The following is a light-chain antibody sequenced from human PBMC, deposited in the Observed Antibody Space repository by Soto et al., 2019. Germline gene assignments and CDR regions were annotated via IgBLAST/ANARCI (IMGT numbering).Light chain of an antibody. CDR1: QSLGTTF. V-gene: IGKV3-20*01. CDR2: GAS. Sequence: EILLTQSPGTLSLSPGDIATLSCSASQSLGTTFLAWYQQKSGQSPRLLIYGASDRATDIPDRFRGSGSGADFTLTISRLEPEDFAVYFCHQYGTVPLSFGGGTKVEIK. J-gene: IGKJ4*01. CDR3: HQYGTVPLS.